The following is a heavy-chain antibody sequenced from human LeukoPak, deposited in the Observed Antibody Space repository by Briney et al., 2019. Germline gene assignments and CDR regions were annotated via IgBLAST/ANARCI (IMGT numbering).Heavy chain of an antibody. J-gene: IGHJ4*02. CDR1: GFTFSSYS. Sequence: GGSLRLSCAASGFTFSSYSMNWVRQAPGKGLEWVSYISSSSSTIYYADSVKGRFTISRDNAKNSLYLQMNSLRAEDTAVYYCASGPIVAGDYWGQGTLVTVSS. CDR2: ISSSSSTI. D-gene: IGHD5-12*01. V-gene: IGHV3-48*04. CDR3: ASGPIVAGDY.